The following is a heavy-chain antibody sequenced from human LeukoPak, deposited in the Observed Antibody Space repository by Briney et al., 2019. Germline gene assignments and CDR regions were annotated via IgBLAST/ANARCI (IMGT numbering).Heavy chain of an antibody. CDR1: GYTFTSYY. V-gene: IGHV1-46*01. D-gene: IGHD3-10*01. CDR3: ARATQRITMVRGEIRAFDI. CDR2: INPSGGST. Sequence: ASVKVSCKASGYTFTSYYMHWVRQAPGQGLEWMGIINPSGGSTSYAQKFQGRVTMTRDMSTSTVYMELSSLRSEDTAVYYCARATQRITMVRGEIRAFDIWGQGTMVTVSS. J-gene: IGHJ3*02.